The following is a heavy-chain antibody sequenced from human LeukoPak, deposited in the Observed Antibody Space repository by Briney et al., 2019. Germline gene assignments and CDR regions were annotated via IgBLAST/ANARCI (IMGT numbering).Heavy chain of an antibody. D-gene: IGHD3-22*01. Sequence: SETLSLTCTVSGGSISRYYLSWIRQPPGKGLEWIGEIYYSGSTNYNPSLKSRVTISVDTSKNQFSLKLSSVTAADTAVYYCARYYDSSGYYHNWFDPWGQGTLVTLSS. J-gene: IGHJ5*02. CDR2: IYYSGST. CDR1: GGSISRYY. CDR3: ARYYDSSGYYHNWFDP. V-gene: IGHV4-59*08.